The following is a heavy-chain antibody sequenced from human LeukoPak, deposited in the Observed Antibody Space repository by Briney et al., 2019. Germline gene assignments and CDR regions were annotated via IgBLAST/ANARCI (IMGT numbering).Heavy chain of an antibody. J-gene: IGHJ6*02. Sequence: ASVKVSCTASGYTFTSYGISWVRQAPGQGLEWMGWISAYSGDTNYAQKFQGRVTMTRNTSISTAYMELSSLRSEDTAVYYCARYRAADGYGMDVWGQGTTVTVSS. CDR3: ARYRAADGYGMDV. V-gene: IGHV1-18*01. D-gene: IGHD2-15*01. CDR1: GYTFTSYG. CDR2: ISAYSGDT.